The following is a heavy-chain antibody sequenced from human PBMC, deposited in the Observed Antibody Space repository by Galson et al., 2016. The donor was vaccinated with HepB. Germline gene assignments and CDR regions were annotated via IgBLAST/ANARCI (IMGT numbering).Heavy chain of an antibody. CDR2: IKSKTDGRTT. CDR3: TTDYGLELRATDAFDI. Sequence: SLRLSCAASGFTFSNAWMSWVRQAPGKGLEWVGRIKSKTDGRTTDYAAPVKGRFTISRDDSKNTLYLQMNSLKTEDTAVYYCTTDYGLELRATDAFDIWGQGTTVTVSS. V-gene: IGHV3-15*01. CDR1: GFTFSNAW. D-gene: IGHD1-7*01. J-gene: IGHJ3*02.